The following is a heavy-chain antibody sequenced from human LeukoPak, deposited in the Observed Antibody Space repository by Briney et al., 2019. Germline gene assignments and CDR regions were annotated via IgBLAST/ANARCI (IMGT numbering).Heavy chain of an antibody. Sequence: PGGSLRLSCTASGFTFGIYAMSWVRQAPGQGPDWVSAISARDGSTYYADSVKGRFTISRDNSKNTLYLQMNSLRAEDTAVYYCAKLLNDYGDYYFDYWGQGTLVTVSS. CDR3: AKLLNDYGDYYFDY. CDR1: GFTFGIYA. CDR2: ISARDGST. D-gene: IGHD4-17*01. J-gene: IGHJ4*02. V-gene: IGHV3-23*01.